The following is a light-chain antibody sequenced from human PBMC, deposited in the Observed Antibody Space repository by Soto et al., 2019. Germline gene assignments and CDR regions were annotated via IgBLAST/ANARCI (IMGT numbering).Light chain of an antibody. CDR1: QSISSW. J-gene: IGKJ1*01. CDR3: QQYKCYAWT. V-gene: IGKV1-5*01. Sequence: DIQMTQSPSTLSASVGDRVTITCRASQSISSWLAWYQQKPGKAPKLLIYDASSLESGVPSRFSGSGSGTESPLTISRLQPDDFATYYCQQYKCYAWTFGHGTKVDIK. CDR2: DAS.